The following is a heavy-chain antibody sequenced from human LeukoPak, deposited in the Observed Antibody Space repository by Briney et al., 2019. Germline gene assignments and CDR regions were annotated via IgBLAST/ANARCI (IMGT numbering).Heavy chain of an antibody. CDR1: GFTFSSYA. CDR2: IGDNADSA. V-gene: IGHV3-23*01. Sequence: GGSLRLSCAASGFTFSSYAMSWVRQAPGKGLKWVSSIGDNADSAYYADSVRGRFNISRDNSKNTLYLHMSSLRDEDTATYYCAKGISGSCYSSSNYWGQGTLVTVSS. D-gene: IGHD2-21*01. CDR3: AKGISGSCYSSSNY. J-gene: IGHJ4*02.